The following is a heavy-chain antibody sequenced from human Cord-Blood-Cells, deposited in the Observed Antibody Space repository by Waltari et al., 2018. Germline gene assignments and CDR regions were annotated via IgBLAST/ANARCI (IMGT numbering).Heavy chain of an antibody. CDR2: ISSSSSYI. J-gene: IGHJ3*02. CDR3: ARAHYCSSTSCYTDAFDI. V-gene: IGHV3-21*01. D-gene: IGHD2-2*02. CDR1: GFTFSSYS. Sequence: EVQLVESGGGLVKPGGSLRLSCAASGFTFSSYSMHWVRQAPGKGLEWVSSISSSSSYIYYADSVKGRFTISRDNAKNSLYLQMNSLRAEDTAVYYCARAHYCSSTSCYTDAFDIWGQGTMVTVSS.